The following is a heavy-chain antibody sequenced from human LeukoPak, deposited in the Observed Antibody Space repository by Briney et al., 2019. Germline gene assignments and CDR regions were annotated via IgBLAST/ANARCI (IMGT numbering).Heavy chain of an antibody. CDR3: ARVFDSGSQAYFYYMDV. CDR1: GGSIRGYY. D-gene: IGHD3-10*01. V-gene: IGHV4-59*01. CDR2: IYSSGST. Sequence: PSETLSLTCNVSGGSIRGYYWSWIRQPPGKGLEWIGYIYSSGSTNYNPSLKSRVTMSVDTSKNQFSLKVSSVTAAATAVYYCARVFDSGSQAYFYYMDVWGKGTTVTISS. J-gene: IGHJ6*03.